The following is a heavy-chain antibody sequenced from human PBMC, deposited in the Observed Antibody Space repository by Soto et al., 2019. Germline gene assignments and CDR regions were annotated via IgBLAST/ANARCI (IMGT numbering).Heavy chain of an antibody. J-gene: IGHJ6*02. D-gene: IGHD3-22*01. CDR1: GFTFSSYA. Sequence: GGSLRLSCAASGFTFSSYAMSWVRQAPGKGLEWVSAISGSGGSTYYADSVKGRFTISRDNSKNTLYLQMNSLRAEDSAVYYCAKDDLADSSGYYYYYYYGMDVWGQGTTVTVSS. CDR2: ISGSGGST. CDR3: AKDDLADSSGYYYYYYYGMDV. V-gene: IGHV3-23*01.